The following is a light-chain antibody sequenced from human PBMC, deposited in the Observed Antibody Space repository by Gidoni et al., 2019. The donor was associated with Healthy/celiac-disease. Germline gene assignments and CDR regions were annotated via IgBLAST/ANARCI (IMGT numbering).Light chain of an antibody. Sequence: DIQMTQSLSSLSASVGDRVTITCRASQSISSYLNWYQQKPGKAPKILIYAASSLQSGVPSRFSGSGSGTDFTLTISSLQPEEFATYYCQQSYSTLFTFGPGTKVDIK. CDR2: AAS. V-gene: IGKV1-39*01. CDR1: QSISSY. CDR3: QQSYSTLFT. J-gene: IGKJ3*01.